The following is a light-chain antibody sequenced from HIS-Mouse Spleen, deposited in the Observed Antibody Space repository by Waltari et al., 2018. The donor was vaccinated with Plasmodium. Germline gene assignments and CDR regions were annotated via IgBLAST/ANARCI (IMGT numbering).Light chain of an antibody. V-gene: IGLV2-14*03. J-gene: IGLJ2*01. CDR2: DVS. CDR3: SSYTSSSTLV. CDR1: NSHVGGYNY. Sequence: QSALTQPAPVPGSPGQSITISCTGTNSHVGGYNYVPWYQQHPGKAPKLMIYDVSNRPSGVSNRFSGSKSGNTASLTISGLQAGDEADYYCSSYTSSSTLVFGGGTKLTVL.